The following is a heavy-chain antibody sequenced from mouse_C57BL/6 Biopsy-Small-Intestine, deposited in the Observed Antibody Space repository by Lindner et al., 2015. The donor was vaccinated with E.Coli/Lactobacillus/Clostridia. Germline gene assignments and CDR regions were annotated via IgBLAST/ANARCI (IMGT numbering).Heavy chain of an antibody. J-gene: IGHJ3*01. CDR3: ARVRGYHWNEDAFDI. CDR1: DTPSVAMP. Sequence: SVKSPARXLDTPSVAMPCIGCASPGQGLSGWDGSTMAMVTQNNSQKFQGRVTISRDTSASTAYMELSSLRSEDTAVYYCARVRGYHWNEDAFDIWGQGTLVTVSS. V-gene: IGHV1-84*02. CDR2: STMAMVT. D-gene: IGHD4-1*01.